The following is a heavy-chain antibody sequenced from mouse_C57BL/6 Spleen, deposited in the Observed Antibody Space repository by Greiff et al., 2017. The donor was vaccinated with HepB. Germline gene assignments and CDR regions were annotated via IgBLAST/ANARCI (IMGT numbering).Heavy chain of an antibody. CDR3: ARSGYSKRYAMDY. D-gene: IGHD2-5*01. J-gene: IGHJ4*01. Sequence: QVQLQQPGAELVRPGTSVKLSCKASGYTFTSYWMHWVKQRPGQGLEWIGVIDPSDSYTNYNQKFKGKATLTVDTSSSTAYMQLSSLTSEDSAVYYCARSGYSKRYAMDYWGQGTSVTVSS. V-gene: IGHV1-59*01. CDR2: IDPSDSYT. CDR1: GYTFTSYW.